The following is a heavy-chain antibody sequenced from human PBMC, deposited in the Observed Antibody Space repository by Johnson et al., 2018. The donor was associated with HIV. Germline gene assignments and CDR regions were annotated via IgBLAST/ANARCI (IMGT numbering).Heavy chain of an antibody. CDR2: IRYDGSNK. Sequence: QMQLVESGGGVVQPGGSLTLSCAASGFAFNAYGMHWVRQAPGKGLQWVTFIRYDGSNKYYADSVNGRFTISRDNSKNTLYLQMNSLRAEDTAVYYCARDSERGFDIWGQGTMVTVSS. CDR3: ARDSERGFDI. J-gene: IGHJ3*02. CDR1: GFAFNAYG. V-gene: IGHV3-30*02. D-gene: IGHD1-26*01.